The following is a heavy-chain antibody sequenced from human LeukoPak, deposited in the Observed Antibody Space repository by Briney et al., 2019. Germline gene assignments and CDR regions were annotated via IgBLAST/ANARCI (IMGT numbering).Heavy chain of an antibody. V-gene: IGHV3-23*01. J-gene: IGHJ5*02. D-gene: IGHD6-6*01. CDR3: AKVPYPGTRLNWFDP. CDR1: GFTFSSYA. Sequence: GGSLRLSCAASGFTFSSYAMSWVRQAPGKGLEWVSAISGSGGSTYYADSVKGRFTISRDNSKNTLYLQTNSLRAEDTAVYYCAKVPYPGTRLNWFDPWGKGTLVTVSS. CDR2: ISGSGGST.